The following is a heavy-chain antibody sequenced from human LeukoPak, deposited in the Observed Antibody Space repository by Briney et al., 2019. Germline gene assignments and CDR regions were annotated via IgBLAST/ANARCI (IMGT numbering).Heavy chain of an antibody. V-gene: IGHV4-59*01. J-gene: IGHJ6*03. D-gene: IGHD3-3*01. CDR2: IYYSGST. CDR3: ARTQGSGYNYYYYYYMDV. CDR1: GGSISSYY. Sequence: PSETLSLTCTVSGGSISSYYWSWIRQPPGKGLEWIGYIYYSGSTNYNPSLKSRVTISVDTSKNQFSLKLSSVTAADTAVYYCARTQGSGYNYYYYYYMDVWGKGTTVTVSS.